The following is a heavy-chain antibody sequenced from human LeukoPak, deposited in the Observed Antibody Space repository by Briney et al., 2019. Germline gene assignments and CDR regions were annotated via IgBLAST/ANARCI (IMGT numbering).Heavy chain of an antibody. Sequence: ASVKVSCKASGYTFTSYGISWVRQAPGQGLEWMGWISAYNGNTNYAQKLQGRVTMTTDTSTSTAYMELRSLRSDDTAVYYCARVQADFWRGYSCYFDYWGQGTLVTVSS. V-gene: IGHV1-18*01. CDR1: GYTFTSYG. J-gene: IGHJ4*02. CDR2: ISAYNGNT. CDR3: ARVQADFWRGYSCYFDY. D-gene: IGHD3-3*01.